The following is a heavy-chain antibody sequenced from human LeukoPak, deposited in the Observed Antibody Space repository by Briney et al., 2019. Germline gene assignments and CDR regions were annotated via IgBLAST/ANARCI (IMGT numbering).Heavy chain of an antibody. CDR3: ARVRAAAIPYYFDY. CDR2: IYYTGST. CDR1: GGSISSSSYY. V-gene: IGHV4-39*07. Sequence: SETLSLTCTVSGGSISSSSYYWGWLRQPPGKGLEWIGSIYYTGSTYNNPSLKTRVTMSVDTSKNQFSLNLNSVTAADTAVYYCARVRAAAIPYYFDYWGQGTLVTVSS. J-gene: IGHJ4*02. D-gene: IGHD6-13*01.